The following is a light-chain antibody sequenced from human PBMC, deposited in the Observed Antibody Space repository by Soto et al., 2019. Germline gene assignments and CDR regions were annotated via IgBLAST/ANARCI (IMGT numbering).Light chain of an antibody. Sequence: NFMLTQPHSVSESPGKTVTISCTRSSGSIASIYVQWYQQRPGSAPTTVIYEDNQRPSGVPDRFSGSIDSSSNSASLTISGLKTEDEADYYCQSYDSSNHEVFGGGTQLTVL. CDR2: EDN. CDR3: QSYDSSNHEV. V-gene: IGLV6-57*04. J-gene: IGLJ2*01. CDR1: SGSIASIY.